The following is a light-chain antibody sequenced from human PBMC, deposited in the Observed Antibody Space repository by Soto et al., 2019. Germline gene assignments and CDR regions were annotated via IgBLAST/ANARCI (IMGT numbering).Light chain of an antibody. CDR1: QSVSSN. CDR3: QQYNSWPPLT. J-gene: IGKJ4*01. V-gene: IGKV3-15*01. CDR2: GAS. Sequence: EIVMTQSPATLSVSPGERATLSCRASQSVSSNLAWYQQKPDQAPRLLIYGASTRATGIPARFSGSGSGTEFTLTISRLQSEDLAVYYCQQYNSWPPLTFGGGTKVEIK.